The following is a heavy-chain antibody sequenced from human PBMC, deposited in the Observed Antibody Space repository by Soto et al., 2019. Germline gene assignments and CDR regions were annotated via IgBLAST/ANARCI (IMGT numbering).Heavy chain of an antibody. J-gene: IGHJ4*02. CDR2: IYYSGTT. D-gene: IGHD2-15*01. V-gene: IGHV4-59*08. CDR3: ARRYGGNLDY. CDR1: GGSISSYY. Sequence: QVQLQESGPGLVKPSETLSLTCTVSGGSISSYYWTWIRQPPGKGLEWIGYIYYSGTTNYNPPLKSRVTISVDPSKNQFSPKLSSVTAADTAVYYCARRYGGNLDYWGQGTLVTVSS.